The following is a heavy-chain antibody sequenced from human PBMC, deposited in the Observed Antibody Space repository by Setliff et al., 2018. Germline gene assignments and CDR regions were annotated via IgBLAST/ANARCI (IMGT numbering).Heavy chain of an antibody. V-gene: IGHV4-39*01. CDR1: GGSIRGSSYF. CDR3: ARMGTDYIMTRVNSYQYYFYMDV. J-gene: IGHJ6*03. CDR2: INDSGST. D-gene: IGHD5-18*01. Sequence: KASETLSLTCSVSGGSIRGSSYFWGWIRQPPGEGLEWIGNINDSGSTYYNPSLKSRVTISVDRSKNQVFLRMTSVTAADTSFYYCARMGTDYIMTRVNSYQYYFYMDVWGKGTTVTVSS.